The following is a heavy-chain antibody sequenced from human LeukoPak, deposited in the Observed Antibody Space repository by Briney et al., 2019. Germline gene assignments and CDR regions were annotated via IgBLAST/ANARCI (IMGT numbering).Heavy chain of an antibody. V-gene: IGHV3-7*01. CDR3: ASGSSGRYFLYFEY. Sequence: GGSLRLSCAASGFTFSSYWMGWVRQAPGKGLEWAASIKQDGAEKHYVDSVKGRFTISRDNAENSLYLQMNSLRVEDTAVYYCASGSSGRYFLYFEYWGQGALLTVSS. CDR2: IKQDGAEK. CDR1: GFTFSSYW. J-gene: IGHJ4*02. D-gene: IGHD6-19*01.